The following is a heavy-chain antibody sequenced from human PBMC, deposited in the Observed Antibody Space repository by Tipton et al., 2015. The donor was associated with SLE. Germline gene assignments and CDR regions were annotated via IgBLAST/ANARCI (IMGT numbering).Heavy chain of an antibody. CDR2: ISNSGSTI. Sequence: LRLSCAASGFTFSSYEMNWVRQAPGKGLEWVSYISNSGSTIYYADSVKGRFTISRDNAKNSLYLQMNSLRAEDTAVYYCSRTNFGYYYGMDVWGQGTTVTVSS. J-gene: IGHJ6*02. CDR3: SRTNFGYYYGMDV. CDR1: GFTFSSYE. D-gene: IGHD3-10*01. V-gene: IGHV3-48*03.